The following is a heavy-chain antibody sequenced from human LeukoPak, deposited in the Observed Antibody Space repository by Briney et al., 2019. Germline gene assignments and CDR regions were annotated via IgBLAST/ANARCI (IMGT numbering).Heavy chain of an antibody. Sequence: PGGSLRLSCAASGFTFTLSSYGMHWVRQAPGKGLEWVAVISYEGSLKYYADSVKGRFTISRDTSKNMLYSQMNSLRAEDTAVYYCSRYNTSSWDYWGQGTLVTVSS. CDR1: GFTFTLSSYG. CDR2: ISYEGSLK. CDR3: SRYNTSSWDY. V-gene: IGHV3-33*01. D-gene: IGHD6-6*01. J-gene: IGHJ4*02.